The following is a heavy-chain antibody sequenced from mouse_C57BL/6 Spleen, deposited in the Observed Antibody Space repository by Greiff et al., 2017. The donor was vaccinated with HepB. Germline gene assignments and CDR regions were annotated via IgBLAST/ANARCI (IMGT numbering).Heavy chain of an antibody. D-gene: IGHD3-3*01. CDR1: GFTFSDYG. V-gene: IGHV5-17*01. J-gene: IGHJ1*03. CDR2: ISSGSSTI. Sequence: EVKLMESGGGLVKPGGSLKLSCAASGFTFSDYGMHWVRQAPEKGLEWVAYISSGSSTIYYADTVKGRFTISRDNAKTTLLLQMTILRSEDTAMYYCARPGGTWWYFEVWGTGTTVTVSS. CDR3: ARPGGTWWYFEV.